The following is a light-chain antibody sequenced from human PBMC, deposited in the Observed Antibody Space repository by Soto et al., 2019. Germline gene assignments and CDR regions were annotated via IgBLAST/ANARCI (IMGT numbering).Light chain of an antibody. J-gene: IGKJ4*01. Sequence: EVVLTQSPGTLSLSPGERATLSCRASQSISSGFLAWYQQKPGQAHRLLIYGASSRATGIPDRFSGSGSGTDFTLTISRLEPEDSAVYYCQLLTFGGGTKVEIK. CDR1: QSISSGF. CDR2: GAS. V-gene: IGKV3-20*01. CDR3: QLLT.